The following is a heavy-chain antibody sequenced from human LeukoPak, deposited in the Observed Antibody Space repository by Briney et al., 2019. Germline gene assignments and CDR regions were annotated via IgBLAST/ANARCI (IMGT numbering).Heavy chain of an antibody. Sequence: PGGSLRLSCTASGFTFSAYAMMWVRQAPGKGPEWVSAIRGGGGSEFYADPVKGRFTISRDNSKNTLFLQMNNLIPEDTAVYYCGRDPNGDYIGAFDMWGPGTMVTVSS. CDR3: GRDPNGDYIGAFDM. CDR2: IRGGGGSE. D-gene: IGHD4-17*01. V-gene: IGHV3-23*01. CDR1: GFTFSAYA. J-gene: IGHJ3*02.